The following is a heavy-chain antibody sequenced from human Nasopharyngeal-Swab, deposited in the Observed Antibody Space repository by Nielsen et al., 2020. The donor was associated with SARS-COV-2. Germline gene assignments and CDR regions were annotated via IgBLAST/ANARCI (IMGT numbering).Heavy chain of an antibody. CDR2: ISGSGGST. V-gene: IGHV3-23*01. J-gene: IGHJ4*02. D-gene: IGHD2-2*01. CDR1: GFTFSSYA. Sequence: GESLKISCAASGFTFSSYAMSWVRQAPGKGLEWVSAISGSGGSTYYADSVKGRFTISGDNSKNTLYLQMNSLRAEDTAVYYCAKDAGRSIVVVPAASSYWGQGTLVTVSS. CDR3: AKDAGRSIVVVPAASSY.